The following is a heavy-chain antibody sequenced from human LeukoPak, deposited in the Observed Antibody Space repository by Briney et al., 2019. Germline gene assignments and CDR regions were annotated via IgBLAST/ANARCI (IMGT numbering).Heavy chain of an antibody. J-gene: IGHJ5*02. CDR2: ISGSGGST. CDR1: GFTFSSYA. CDR3: AKGFTTVAAAGTNWFDP. D-gene: IGHD6-13*01. V-gene: IGHV3-23*01. Sequence: GGSLRLSRAASGFTFSSYAMSWVRQAPGKGLECVSAISGSGGSTYYADSVKGRFTISRDNSKNTLYLQMNSLRAEDTAVYYCAKGFTTVAAAGTNWFDPWGQGTLVTVSS.